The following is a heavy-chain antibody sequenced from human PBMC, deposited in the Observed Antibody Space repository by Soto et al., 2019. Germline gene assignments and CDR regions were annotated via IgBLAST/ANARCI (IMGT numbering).Heavy chain of an antibody. J-gene: IGHJ4*01. D-gene: IGHD2-15*01. CDR1: GFTFSSYA. V-gene: IGHV3-23*01. CDR2: ISGSGGST. CDR3: AKEAPHCSGGSCYSPLGYYFDY. Sequence: SGGSLRLSCAASGFTFSSYAMSWVRQAPGKGLEWVSAISGSGGSTYYADSVKGRFTISRDNSKNTLYLQMNSLRAEDTAVYYCAKEAPHCSGGSCYSPLGYYFDYWGHGTLVTVSS.